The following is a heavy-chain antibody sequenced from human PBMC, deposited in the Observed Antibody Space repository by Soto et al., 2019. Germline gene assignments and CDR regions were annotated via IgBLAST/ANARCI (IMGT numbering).Heavy chain of an antibody. J-gene: IGHJ6*02. D-gene: IGHD3-22*01. CDR2: ISAYNGNT. V-gene: IGHV1-18*04. CDR3: ARAVGNYYDSSGFRTMYGMDV. Sequence: ASVKVSCKASGHTFTSCGISWVRQAPGQGLEWMGWISAYNGNTNYAQKLQGRVTMTTDTSTSTAYMELRSLRSDDTAVYYCARAVGNYYDSSGFRTMYGMDVWGQGTKVTVSS. CDR1: GHTFTSCG.